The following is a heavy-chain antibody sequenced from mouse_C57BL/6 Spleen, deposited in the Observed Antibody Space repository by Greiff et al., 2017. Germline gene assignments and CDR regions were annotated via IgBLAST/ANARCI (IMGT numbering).Heavy chain of an antibody. V-gene: IGHV5-17*01. CDR1: GFNFSDYG. J-gene: IGHJ2*01. Sequence: EVKLMESGGGLVKPGGSLKFSCAASGFNFSDYGMHWVRQAPEKGLEWVAYISSGSSTIYYADTVKGRFTISRDNAKNTLFLQMTSLRSEDTAMYYCASRSYYFDYWGQGTTLTVSS. CDR3: ASRSYYFDY. CDR2: ISSGSSTI.